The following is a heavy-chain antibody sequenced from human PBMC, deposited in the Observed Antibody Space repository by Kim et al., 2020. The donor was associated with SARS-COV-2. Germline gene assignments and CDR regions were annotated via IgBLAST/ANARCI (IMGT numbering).Heavy chain of an antibody. CDR2: YSGST. V-gene: IGHV4-39*01. J-gene: IGHJ4*02. Sequence: YSGSTYYNPSLKSRVTISVDTSKNQFSLKLSSVTAADTAVYYCASADLDYWGQGTLVTVSS. CDR3: ASADLDY.